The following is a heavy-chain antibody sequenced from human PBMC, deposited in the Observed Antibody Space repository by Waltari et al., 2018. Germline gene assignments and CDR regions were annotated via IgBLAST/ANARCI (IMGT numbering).Heavy chain of an antibody. D-gene: IGHD1-26*01. CDR1: GYSISSGYY. CDR3: ARVDWGGSYFDY. CDR2: IYHSGST. V-gene: IGHV4-38-2*02. Sequence: QVQLQESGPGLVKLSETLSLTCTVSGYSISSGYYWGWIRQPPGKGLEWIGSIYHSGSTDYNPSLKSRVTISVDTSKNQFSLKLSSVTAADTAVYYCARVDWGGSYFDYWGQGTLVTVSS. J-gene: IGHJ4*02.